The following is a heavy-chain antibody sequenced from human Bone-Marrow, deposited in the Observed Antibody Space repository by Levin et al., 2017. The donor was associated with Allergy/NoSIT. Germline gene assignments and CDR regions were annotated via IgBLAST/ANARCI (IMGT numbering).Heavy chain of an antibody. CDR2: INWNGDGP. CDR3: GRGFWRELAYRYYFGMDL. CDR1: GFIFDNYG. V-gene: IGHV3-20*01. Sequence: GESLKISCAANGFIFDNYGMAWVRQVPGKGLEWVAGINWNGDGPVYADSVSDRFTISRDNAKNSLYLRVSRVRAEDTALYHCGRGFWRELAYRYYFGMDLWGQGTTVTVS. J-gene: IGHJ6*02. D-gene: IGHD3-3*01.